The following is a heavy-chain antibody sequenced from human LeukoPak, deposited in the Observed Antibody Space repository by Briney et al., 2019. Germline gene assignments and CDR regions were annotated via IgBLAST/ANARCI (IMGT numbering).Heavy chain of an antibody. D-gene: IGHD6-19*01. CDR1: GFTFSSYA. CDR3: ARLMYSSGWYRLGSWFDP. CDR2: IYYSGST. Sequence: GSLRLSCAASGFTFSSYAMSWIRQPPGKGLEWIGSIYYSGSTYYNPSLKSRVTISVDTSKNQFSLKLSSVTAADTAVYYCARLMYSSGWYRLGSWFDPWGQGTLVTVSS. V-gene: IGHV4-39*01. J-gene: IGHJ5*02.